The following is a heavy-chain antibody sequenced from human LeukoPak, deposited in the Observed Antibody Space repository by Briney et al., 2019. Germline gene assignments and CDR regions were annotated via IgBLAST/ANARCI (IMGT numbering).Heavy chain of an antibody. D-gene: IGHD3-10*01. CDR1: GFTFTNYA. V-gene: IGHV3-23*01. CDR3: AKGPMVRIDY. Sequence: GSLRLSCAASGFTFTNYAMSWVRQAPGKGLEWVSIVGGGGDNTFYADSVKGRFTISRDNSKNTLYLQMSSLRAEDTAVYYCAKGPMVRIDYWGQGTLVTVSS. CDR2: VGGGGDNT. J-gene: IGHJ4*02.